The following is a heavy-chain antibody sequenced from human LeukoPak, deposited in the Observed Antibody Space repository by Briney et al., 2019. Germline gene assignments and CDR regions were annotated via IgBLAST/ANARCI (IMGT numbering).Heavy chain of an antibody. Sequence: GGSLRLSCAASGFPFDDYAMHWVRHAPGKGLEWVSGISWNSGSIGYADSVKGRFTISRDNAKNSLYLQMNSLRSEDTALYYCAKDNIRIVVAGTIDYWGQGTLVTVSS. J-gene: IGHJ4*02. V-gene: IGHV3-9*01. CDR1: GFPFDDYA. CDR3: AKDNIRIVVAGTIDY. CDR2: ISWNSGSI. D-gene: IGHD6-19*01.